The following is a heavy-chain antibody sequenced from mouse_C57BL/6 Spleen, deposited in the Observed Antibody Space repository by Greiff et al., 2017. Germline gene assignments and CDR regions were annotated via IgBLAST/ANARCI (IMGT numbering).Heavy chain of an antibody. D-gene: IGHD2-3*01. CDR3: ARTLDGYYVYYAMDY. CDR1: GFTFSSYT. Sequence: EVKLMESGGGLVKPGGSLKLSCAASGFTFSSYTMSWVRQTPEKRLEWVATISGGGGNTYYPDSVKGRFTISRDNAKNTLYLQMSSLRSEDTALYYCARTLDGYYVYYAMDYWGQGTSVTVSS. J-gene: IGHJ4*01. CDR2: ISGGGGNT. V-gene: IGHV5-9*01.